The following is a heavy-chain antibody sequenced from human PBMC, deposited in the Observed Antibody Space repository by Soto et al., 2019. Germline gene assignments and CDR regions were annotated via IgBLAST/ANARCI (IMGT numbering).Heavy chain of an antibody. V-gene: IGHV2-5*02. CDR1: GFSLTTSGVG. CDR3: AHSGGAVGEMSYWDY. J-gene: IGHJ4*02. D-gene: IGHD2-21*01. Sequence: QITLKESGPPLVKPTQTLTLTCTFSGFSLTTSGVGVNWIRQPPGKALEWLAIIFWDDDRRYSPSLKSRLTITKDPSKNHVVLTMTNMDPVDTATYYCAHSGGAVGEMSYWDYWGQGTLVTVSS. CDR2: IFWDDDR.